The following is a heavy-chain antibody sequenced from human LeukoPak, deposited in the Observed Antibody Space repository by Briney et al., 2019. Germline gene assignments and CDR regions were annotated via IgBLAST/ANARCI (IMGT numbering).Heavy chain of an antibody. CDR1: GGSISTYY. V-gene: IGHV4-59*01. J-gene: IGHJ5*02. CDR3: ARVNLYCSSTSCYGGWFDP. D-gene: IGHD2-2*01. CDR2: IYYTGST. Sequence: SETLSLTCTVSGGSISTYYWSWIRQPPGKGLEWIGYIYYTGSTSYNPSLKSRVTISVDTSKNQFSLKLSSVTAADTAVYYCARVNLYCSSTSCYGGWFDPWGQGTLVTVSS.